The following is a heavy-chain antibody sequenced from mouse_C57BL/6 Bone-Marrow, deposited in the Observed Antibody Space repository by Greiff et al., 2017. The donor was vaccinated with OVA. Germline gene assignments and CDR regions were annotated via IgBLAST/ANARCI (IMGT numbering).Heavy chain of an antibody. Sequence: VQLVESGAELMKPGASVKLSCKATGYTFTGYWIEWVRQSPGHGLEWLGEILPGSGSSNYNDKFNGKATFTADTSSNTAYVQLSSLTTEDSAIYYCAREGTAQATDYWGQGTTLTVSS. V-gene: IGHV1-9*01. J-gene: IGHJ2*01. CDR1: GYTFTGYW. CDR2: ILPGSGSS. D-gene: IGHD3-2*02. CDR3: AREGTAQATDY.